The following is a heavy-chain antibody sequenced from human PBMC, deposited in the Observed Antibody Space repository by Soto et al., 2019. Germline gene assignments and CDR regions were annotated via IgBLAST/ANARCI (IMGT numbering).Heavy chain of an antibody. J-gene: IGHJ5*02. V-gene: IGHV3-48*01. Sequence: EVQLVESGGDLVQPGGSLRLSCAASGFTFSSYTMNWVRQAPGKGLEWVSYISSSSSTIYYADSVKGRFSLSSVNAMISLFLHMDRLSVEVAAVFYCACVVFVLLPAVGLDPWGQGTLVTVSS. CDR3: ACVVFVLLPAVGLDP. CDR1: GFTFSSYT. D-gene: IGHD2-2*01. CDR2: ISSSSSTI.